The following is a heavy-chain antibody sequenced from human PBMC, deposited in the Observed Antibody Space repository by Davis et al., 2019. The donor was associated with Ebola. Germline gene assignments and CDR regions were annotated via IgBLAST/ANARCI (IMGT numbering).Heavy chain of an antibody. CDR1: GASISSYY. J-gene: IGHJ4*02. CDR2: MYYSGNT. V-gene: IGHV4-59*01. CDR3: ARGDSYYDPSGYYAGPEAPDH. Sequence: MPSETLSLTCTVSGASISSYYWSWIRQPPGKGLEWIGYMYYSGNTNYNPSLKSRVTVSVDTSKNQFSLKLSSVTAADTAVYHCARGDSYYDPSGYYAGPEAPDHWGQGTLVSVSS. D-gene: IGHD3-22*01.